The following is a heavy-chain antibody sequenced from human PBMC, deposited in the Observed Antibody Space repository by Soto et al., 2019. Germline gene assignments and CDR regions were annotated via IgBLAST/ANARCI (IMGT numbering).Heavy chain of an antibody. Sequence: GGSLRLSCAASGFTFSSYGMHWVRQAPGKGLEWVAVIWYDGSNKYYADSVKGRFTISRDNSKNTLYLQMNSLRAEDTAVYYCAREVANPGDYYYYGMDVWGQGTTVTVSS. CDR3: AREVANPGDYYYYGMDV. D-gene: IGHD3-10*01. J-gene: IGHJ6*02. CDR1: GFTFSSYG. CDR2: IWYDGSNK. V-gene: IGHV3-33*01.